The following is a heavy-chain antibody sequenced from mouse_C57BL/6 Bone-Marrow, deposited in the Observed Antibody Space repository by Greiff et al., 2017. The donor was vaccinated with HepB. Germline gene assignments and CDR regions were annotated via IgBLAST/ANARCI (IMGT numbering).Heavy chain of an antibody. CDR1: GFTFSSYG. D-gene: IGHD1-1*01. CDR3: ARRYYGFDY. V-gene: IGHV5-6*02. CDR2: ISSGGSYT. Sequence: EVKLMESGGDLVKPGGSLKLSCAASGFTFSSYGMSWVRQTPDKRLEWVATISSGGSYTYYPDSVKGRFTISRNNAKNTLYLQMSSLKSEDTAMYYCARRYYGFDYWGQGTTLTVSS. J-gene: IGHJ2*01.